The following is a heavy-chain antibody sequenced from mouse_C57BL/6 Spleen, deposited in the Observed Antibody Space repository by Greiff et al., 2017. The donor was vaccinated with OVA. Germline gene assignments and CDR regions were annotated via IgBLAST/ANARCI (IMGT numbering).Heavy chain of an antibody. V-gene: IGHV1-81*01. CDR1: GYTFTSYG. D-gene: IGHD1-1*01. CDR2: IYPRSGNT. CDR3: ARSGITTVERAWFAY. J-gene: IGHJ3*01. Sequence: QVQLKQSGAELARPGASVKLSCKASGYTFTSYGISWVKQRTGQGLEWIGEIYPRSGNTYYNEKFKGKATLTADKSSSTAYMELRSLTSEDSAVYFCARSGITTVERAWFAYWGQGTLVTVSA.